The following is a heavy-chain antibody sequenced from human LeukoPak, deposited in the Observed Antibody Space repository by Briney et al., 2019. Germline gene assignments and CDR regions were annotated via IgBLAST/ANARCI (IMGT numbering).Heavy chain of an antibody. CDR2: INHSGST. V-gene: IGHV4-34*01. Sequence: SETLSLTCAVYGGSFSGYYWSWIRQPPGKGLEWIGEINHSGSTNYNPSLKSRVTISVDTSKNQFSLKLSSATAADTAVYYCARRGSGSYYNDLMDYWGQGTLATVSS. J-gene: IGHJ4*02. D-gene: IGHD3-10*01. CDR3: ARRGSGSYYNDLMDY. CDR1: GGSFSGYY.